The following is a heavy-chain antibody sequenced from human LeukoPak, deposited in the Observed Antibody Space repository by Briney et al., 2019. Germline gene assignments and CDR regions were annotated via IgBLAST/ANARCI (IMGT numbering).Heavy chain of an antibody. J-gene: IGHJ5*02. D-gene: IGHD2-21*02. CDR3: ARDPHTYCGGDCYFWFDP. CDR1: GYTFTSYG. V-gene: IGHV1-18*01. Sequence: ASVNVSCKASGYTFTSYGISWVRQAPGQGLEWMGWISAYNGNTNYAQKPQGRVTMTTDTSTSTAYMELRSLRSDDTAVYYCARDPHTYCGGDCYFWFDPWGQGTLVTVSS. CDR2: ISAYNGNT.